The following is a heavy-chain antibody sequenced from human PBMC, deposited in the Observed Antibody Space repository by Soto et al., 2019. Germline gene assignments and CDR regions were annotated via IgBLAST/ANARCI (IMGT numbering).Heavy chain of an antibody. D-gene: IGHD2-2*01. CDR2: IKSKTDGGTT. V-gene: IGHV3-15*07. CDR1: GFTFSNAW. CDR3: TTNYPIVVVPAAIIVADY. Sequence: GGSLRLSCAASGFTFSNAWMNWVRQAPGKGLEWVGRIKSKTDGGTTDYAAPVKGRFTISRDDSKNTLYLQMNSLKTEDTAVYYCTTNYPIVVVPAAIIVADYWGQGTLVTVSS. J-gene: IGHJ4*02.